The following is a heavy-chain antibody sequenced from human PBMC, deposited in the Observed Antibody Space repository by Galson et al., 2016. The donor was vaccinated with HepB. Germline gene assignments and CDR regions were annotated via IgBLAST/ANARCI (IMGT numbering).Heavy chain of an antibody. D-gene: IGHD6-19*01. CDR2: VSGSGES. Sequence: SLRLSCAASGFTFSSYAMSWVRQAPGQGLEWISIVSGSGESKYADSVKGRFTISRDNSRNTLNLQMNSLRVEDTAVYFCAKMPAGMGGAFDPWGQGTLVTVST. CDR1: GFTFSSYA. CDR3: AKMPAGMGGAFDP. J-gene: IGHJ5*02. V-gene: IGHV3-23*01.